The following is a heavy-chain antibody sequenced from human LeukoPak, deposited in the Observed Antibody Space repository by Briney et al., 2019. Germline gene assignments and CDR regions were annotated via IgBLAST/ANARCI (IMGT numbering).Heavy chain of an antibody. CDR1: GGTFSSYA. V-gene: IGHV1-69*13. J-gene: IGHJ5*02. Sequence: SVEVSCKASGGTFSSYAISWVRQAPGQGVEWMGGIIPVFGTSNYAEKFQGRVTITADESTRTAYMELSSLRSEDTAVYYCARVTGGRYCNTTSCYMRGWFDPWGQGTLVTVSS. CDR3: ARVTGGRYCNTTSCYMRGWFDP. D-gene: IGHD2-2*02. CDR2: IIPVFGTS.